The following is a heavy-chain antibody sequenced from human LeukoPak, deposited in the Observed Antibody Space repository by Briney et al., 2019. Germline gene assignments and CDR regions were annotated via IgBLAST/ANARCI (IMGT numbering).Heavy chain of an antibody. CDR2: INPNSGGT. D-gene: IGHD6-19*01. CDR1: GYTFTGYY. Sequence: ASVEVSCKASGYTFTGYYMHWVRQAPGQGLEWMGWINPNSGGTNYAQKFQGRVTMTRDTSISTAYMELSRLRSDDTAVYYCARASSGWYEGDYWGQGTLVTVSS. J-gene: IGHJ4*02. CDR3: ARASSGWYEGDY. V-gene: IGHV1-2*02.